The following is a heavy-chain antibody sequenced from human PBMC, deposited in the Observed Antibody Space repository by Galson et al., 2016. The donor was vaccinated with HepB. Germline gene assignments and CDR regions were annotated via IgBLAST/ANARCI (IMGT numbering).Heavy chain of an antibody. CDR1: GFSVSNNY. CDR2: IYSGGST. J-gene: IGHJ4*02. D-gene: IGHD2-2*01. CDR3: ARDRHCITTSCQGL. Sequence: SLRLSCAASGFSVSNNYMTWVRQAPGKGLEWVSLIYSGGSTYYADSVKGRFTISRDSSKNTLYLQMNSLRAEDPAVYYCARDRHCITTSCQGLWGPGTLVTVSS. V-gene: IGHV3-53*01.